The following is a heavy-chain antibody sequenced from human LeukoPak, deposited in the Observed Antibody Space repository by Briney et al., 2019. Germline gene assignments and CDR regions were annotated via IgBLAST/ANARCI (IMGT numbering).Heavy chain of an antibody. CDR1: GFTFSSYS. V-gene: IGHV3-7*01. Sequence: GGSLRLSCAASGFTFSSYSMNWVRQAPGKGLEWVANIKEDGSKKNYVDSVKGRFTISRDNAKNSLYLQMNSLRAEDTAVYYCARGPQIVVAPADYWGRGTLVTVSS. CDR2: IKEDGSKK. CDR3: ARGPQIVVAPADY. J-gene: IGHJ4*02. D-gene: IGHD2-2*01.